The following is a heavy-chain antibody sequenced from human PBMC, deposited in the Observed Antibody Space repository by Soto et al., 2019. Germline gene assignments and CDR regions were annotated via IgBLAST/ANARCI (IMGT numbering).Heavy chain of an antibody. CDR1: GFTFSDYY. CDR2: ISSSGSTI. CDR3: ARGVLFFPGGTTRNYYYYYMDV. J-gene: IGHJ6*03. D-gene: IGHD2-15*01. Sequence: GGSLRLSCAASGFTFSDYYMSWIRQAPGKGLEWVSYISSSGSTIYYADSVKGRFTISRDNAQNSLYLQMNSLRAEDTAVEYCARGVLFFPGGTTRNYYYYYMDVWGKGTTVTVSS. V-gene: IGHV3-11*01.